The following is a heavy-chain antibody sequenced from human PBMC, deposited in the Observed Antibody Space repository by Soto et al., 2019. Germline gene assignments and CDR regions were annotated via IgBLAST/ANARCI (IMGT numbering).Heavy chain of an antibody. CDR1: GFTFSSYG. J-gene: IGHJ4*02. CDR2: IWYDGSNK. V-gene: IGHV3-33*01. Sequence: HPGGSLRLSCAASGFTFSSYGMHWVRQAPGKGLEWVAVIWYDGSNKYYADSVKGRFTISRDNSKNTLYLQMNSLRAEDTAVYYCARGYYDILTGYYSPWYFDYWGQGTLVTVSS. D-gene: IGHD3-9*01. CDR3: ARGYYDILTGYYSPWYFDY.